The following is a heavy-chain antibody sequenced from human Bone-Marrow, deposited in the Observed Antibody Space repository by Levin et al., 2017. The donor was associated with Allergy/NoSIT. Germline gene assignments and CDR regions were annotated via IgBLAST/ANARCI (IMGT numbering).Heavy chain of an antibody. Sequence: PGGSLRLSCVASGFTFSSYSMNWVRQAPGKGLEWVSSIDSSSYYIYYADSVKGRFTISRDNAKNSLYLQMNSLRAEDTALYYCVRDDYGDYARDYSYDYLDVWGKGTTVTVSS. CDR3: VRDDYGDYARDYSYDYLDV. V-gene: IGHV3-21*01. D-gene: IGHD4-17*01. CDR2: IDSSSYYI. J-gene: IGHJ6*03. CDR1: GFTFSSYS.